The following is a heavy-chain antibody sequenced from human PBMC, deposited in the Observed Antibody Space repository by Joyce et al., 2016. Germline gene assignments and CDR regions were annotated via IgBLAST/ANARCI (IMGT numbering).Heavy chain of an antibody. Sequence: EVQLVESGGGIVQPGGSLRLSCAASGFAFSSSWMHWVRQVPGKGLVWVSRINPEMTTINDADSVKGRFTISRDNAENTLYLQMDRLRVEDTAVYYCSSELTGERDFWGQGTLVTVSS. V-gene: IGHV3-74*01. CDR1: GFAFSSSW. CDR3: SSELTGERDF. D-gene: IGHD1-14*01. J-gene: IGHJ4*02. CDR2: INPEMTTI.